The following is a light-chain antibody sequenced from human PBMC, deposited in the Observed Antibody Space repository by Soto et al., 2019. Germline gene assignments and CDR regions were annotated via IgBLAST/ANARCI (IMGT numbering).Light chain of an antibody. CDR1: QSVSTSY. CDR2: GAS. J-gene: IGKJ4*01. Sequence: EIVLTQSPGTLSLSPGERATLSRRASQSVSTSYLAWYQQKPGQAPRLLIYGASSRATGIPHRFSGSGSGADFALTISRLEPEDFAVYYCQQYGSVPLTFGGGTKVEIK. V-gene: IGKV3-20*01. CDR3: QQYGSVPLT.